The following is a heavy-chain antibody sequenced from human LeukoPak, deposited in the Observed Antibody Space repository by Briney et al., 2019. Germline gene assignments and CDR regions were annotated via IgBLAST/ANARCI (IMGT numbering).Heavy chain of an antibody. V-gene: IGHV3-30*03. CDR2: ISYDGSDK. Sequence: GGSLRLSCAASAFTFSSYGMHWVRQAPGKGLEWVALISYDGSDKDYAKSVKGRFTISRDNSKNTLYLQMNSLRAEDTAVYYCASLMIVVVNFDYWGQGTLVTVSS. CDR1: AFTFSSYG. D-gene: IGHD3-22*01. J-gene: IGHJ4*02. CDR3: ASLMIVVVNFDY.